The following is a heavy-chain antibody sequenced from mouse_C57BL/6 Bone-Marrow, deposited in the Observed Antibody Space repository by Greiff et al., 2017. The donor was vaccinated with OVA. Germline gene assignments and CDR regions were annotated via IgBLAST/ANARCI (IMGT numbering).Heavy chain of an antibody. V-gene: IGHV1-55*01. J-gene: IGHJ3*01. CDR3: ARQLLRQWGFAY. CDR2: IYPGSGST. D-gene: IGHD1-1*01. CDR1: GYTFTSYW. Sequence: QVQLQQPGAELVKPGASVKMSCKASGYTFTSYWITWVKQRPGQGLEWIGDIYPGSGSTNYNEKFKRKATLTVDTSSSTAYMQLSSLTSEDSAVYYCARQLLRQWGFAYWGQGTLVTVSA.